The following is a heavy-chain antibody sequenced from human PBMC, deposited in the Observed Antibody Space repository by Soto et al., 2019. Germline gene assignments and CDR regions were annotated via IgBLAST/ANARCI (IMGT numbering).Heavy chain of an antibody. J-gene: IGHJ3*02. V-gene: IGHV1-46*01. CDR2: INPSGGST. D-gene: IGHD3-22*01. Sequence: ASVKVSCKASGYTFTSYYMHWVRQAPGQGLEWMGIINPSGGSTSYAQKFQGRVTMTRDTSTSTVYMELSSLRSEDTAVYYCARYYYDSSGGDDAFDIWGQGTMVTVSS. CDR3: ARYYYDSSGGDDAFDI. CDR1: GYTFTSYY.